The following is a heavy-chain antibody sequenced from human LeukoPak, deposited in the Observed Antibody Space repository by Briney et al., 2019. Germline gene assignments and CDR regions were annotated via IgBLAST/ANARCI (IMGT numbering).Heavy chain of an antibody. V-gene: IGHV1-2*02. Sequence: ASVKVSCKTSGYTFITYYIHWLRQAPGQGLEWMGWINPNSGGTNYAQKFQGRVTMTRDTSISTAYMELSRLRSDDTAVYYCAKSGYSYGFHFDYWGQGTLVTVSS. CDR1: GYTFITYY. J-gene: IGHJ4*02. D-gene: IGHD5-18*01. CDR3: AKSGYSYGFHFDY. CDR2: INPNSGGT.